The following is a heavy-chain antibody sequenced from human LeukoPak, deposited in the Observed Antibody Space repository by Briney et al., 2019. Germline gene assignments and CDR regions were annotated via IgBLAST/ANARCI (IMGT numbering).Heavy chain of an antibody. J-gene: IGHJ4*02. CDR3: AREGFLEWLLPFDY. D-gene: IGHD3-3*01. V-gene: IGHV3-7*01. Sequence: PGGSLRLSCAASGFTFRSYWMSWVRQAPGKGLEWVANIKQDGSEKYSVDSVKGRFTISRDNAKNPLYLQMNSLRAEDTAVYYCAREGFLEWLLPFDYWGQGTLVTVSS. CDR1: GFTFRSYW. CDR2: IKQDGSEK.